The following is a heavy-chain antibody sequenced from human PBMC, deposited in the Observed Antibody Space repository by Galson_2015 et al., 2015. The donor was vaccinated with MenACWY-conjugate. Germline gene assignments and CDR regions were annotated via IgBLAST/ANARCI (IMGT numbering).Heavy chain of an antibody. Sequence: SETLSLTCAVSGDSISSSNWWSWVRQPPGKGLEWIGGIYHSGSTNYNPSLKSRVTISVDKSKNQFSLKLHSVTAADTAVYYCARDPRGVATIGGGRAFDIWGQGTLVTVSS. J-gene: IGHJ3*02. CDR2: IYHSGST. CDR3: ARDPRGVATIGGGRAFDI. D-gene: IGHD5-12*01. CDR1: GDSISSSNW. V-gene: IGHV4-4*02.